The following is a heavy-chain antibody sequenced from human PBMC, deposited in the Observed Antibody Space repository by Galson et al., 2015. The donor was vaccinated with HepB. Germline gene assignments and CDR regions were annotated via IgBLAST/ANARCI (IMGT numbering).Heavy chain of an antibody. D-gene: IGHD5-18*01. Sequence: SLRLSCAASEFAFNTYAMSWVRQAPGKGLEWVTTISTGGGTTYYADSVKGRFAVSRDNSKNTLYLQMNSLRAEDMAIYYCAKGHTYGYSNHAFEIWGQGTMVSVSS. J-gene: IGHJ3*02. CDR3: AKGHTYGYSNHAFEI. CDR2: ISTGGGTT. V-gene: IGHV3-23*01. CDR1: EFAFNTYA.